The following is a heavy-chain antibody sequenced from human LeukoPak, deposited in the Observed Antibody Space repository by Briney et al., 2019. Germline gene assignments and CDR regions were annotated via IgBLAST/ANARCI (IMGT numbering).Heavy chain of an antibody. Sequence: GGSLLLSCATSGFTFSRHWMSWVRRAPGKGPEWVANIKQDGSERYYVHSVKGRFTISRDNAKNSLYLQMNSLRAEDTAVYYCARDGGHSTDFDYWGQGILVTVSS. D-gene: IGHD2-8*02. CDR1: GFTFSRHW. CDR3: ARDGGHSTDFDY. CDR2: IKQDGSER. J-gene: IGHJ4*02. V-gene: IGHV3-7*01.